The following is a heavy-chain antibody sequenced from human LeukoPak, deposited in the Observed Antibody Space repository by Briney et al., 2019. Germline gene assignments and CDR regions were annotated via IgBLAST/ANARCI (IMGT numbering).Heavy chain of an antibody. V-gene: IGHV3-53*01. CDR1: GFTVSSNY. D-gene: IGHD3-22*01. J-gene: IGHJ4*02. Sequence: GGSLRLSCAASGFTVSSNYMNWVRQAPGKGLEWVSVIYSGGSTYYVDSVKGRFTISRDNSKNTLYLQMNSLRAEDTAVYYCAKSYDYYDSSGYYFDYWGQGTLVTVSS. CDR3: AKSYDYYDSSGYYFDY. CDR2: IYSGGST.